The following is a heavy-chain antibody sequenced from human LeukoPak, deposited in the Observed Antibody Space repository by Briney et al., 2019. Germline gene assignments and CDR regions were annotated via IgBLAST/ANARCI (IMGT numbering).Heavy chain of an antibody. D-gene: IGHD4-17*01. Sequence: GGSLRLSCAASGFTFSSYWMSWVRQAPGKGLEWVANIKQDGSEKYYVDSVKGRFTISRDNAKNTLYLQMNSLRAEDTAVYYCAKESTVTPGNVNWSDPWGQGTLVTVSS. J-gene: IGHJ5*02. V-gene: IGHV3-7*03. CDR1: GFTFSSYW. CDR2: IKQDGSEK. CDR3: AKESTVTPGNVNWSDP.